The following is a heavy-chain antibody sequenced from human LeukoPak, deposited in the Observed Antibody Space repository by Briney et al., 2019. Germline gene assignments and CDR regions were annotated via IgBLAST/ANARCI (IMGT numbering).Heavy chain of an antibody. D-gene: IGHD3-10*01. CDR2: IYTSGST. V-gene: IGHV4-4*07. J-gene: IGHJ4*02. Sequence: SEALSLTCTVSGGSISSYYWSWIRQPAGRGLEWIGRIYTSGSTNYNPSLKSRVTMSVDTSKNQFSLKLSSVTAADTAVYYCARDYYGSGSYYNWGQGTLVTVSS. CDR1: GGSISSYY. CDR3: ARDYYGSGSYYN.